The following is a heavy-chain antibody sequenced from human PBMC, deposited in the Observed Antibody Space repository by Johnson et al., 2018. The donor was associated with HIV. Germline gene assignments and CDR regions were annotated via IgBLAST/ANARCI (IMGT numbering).Heavy chain of an antibody. J-gene: IGHJ3*02. Sequence: VQLVESGGGLVQPGRSLRLSCTTSGFTFGDYAMSWFRQAPGKGLERVRFIRIKAYGGTTEYAASVRVRFSISRDDSKIIAYLQRNSLKTEDTAVYYGVRGGGYSGYDRGGRAFDIWGQGTMVTVAS. CDR2: IRIKAYGGTT. V-gene: IGHV3-49*03. CDR3: VRGGGYSGYDRGGRAFDI. D-gene: IGHD5-12*01. CDR1: GFTFGDYA.